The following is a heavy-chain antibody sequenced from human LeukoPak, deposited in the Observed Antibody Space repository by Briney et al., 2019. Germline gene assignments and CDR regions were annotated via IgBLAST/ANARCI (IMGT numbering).Heavy chain of an antibody. Sequence: GASVKVSCKASGYTFTSYGISWVRQAPGQGLEWMGWISAYNGNTNYAQKLQGRVTMTTDTSTSTAYMELRSLRSDDTAAYYCARRQYDCSGGSCYPNFDYWGQGTLVTVSS. J-gene: IGHJ4*02. D-gene: IGHD2-15*01. CDR2: ISAYNGNT. V-gene: IGHV1-18*01. CDR3: ARRQYDCSGGSCYPNFDY. CDR1: GYTFTSYG.